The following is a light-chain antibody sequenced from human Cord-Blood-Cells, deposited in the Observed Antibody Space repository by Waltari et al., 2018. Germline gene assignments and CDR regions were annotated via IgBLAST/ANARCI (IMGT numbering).Light chain of an antibody. Sequence: SYVLTQPPSVSVAPGKTARITCGGNNIGSKSVHWYQQKPGQAPVLVIYSDSDRPSGIPERFSGSNSGNTATLTISRVEAGDEADYYCQVWDSSSDRLYVFGTGTKVTVL. CDR2: SDS. J-gene: IGLJ1*01. V-gene: IGLV3-21*04. CDR1: NIGSKS. CDR3: QVWDSSSDRLYV.